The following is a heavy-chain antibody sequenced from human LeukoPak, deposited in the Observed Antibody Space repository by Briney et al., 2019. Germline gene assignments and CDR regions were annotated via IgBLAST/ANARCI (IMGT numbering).Heavy chain of an antibody. J-gene: IGHJ4*02. V-gene: IGHV3-23*01. CDR3: AKDGGLRDGPYY. CDR1: GFTFSSYA. D-gene: IGHD5-24*01. Sequence: SGGSLRLSCAASGFTFSSYAMHWVRQAPGKGLEWVSAISGSGGSTYYADSVKGRFTISRDNPKNTLYLQMNSLTTEDSGLYYCAKDGGLRDGPYYCGRGTLVTVSS. CDR2: ISGSGGST.